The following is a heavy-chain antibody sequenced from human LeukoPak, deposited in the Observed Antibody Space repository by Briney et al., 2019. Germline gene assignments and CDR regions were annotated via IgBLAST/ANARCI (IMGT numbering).Heavy chain of an antibody. Sequence: MTSETLSLTCAVSGGSINNYYWSWIRQPAGKGLEWIGRIFTSGSTNYNASLKSRVTMSVDTSKNQFSLKLRSMTAADTAVHYCARAPVTVKDSFDIWGQGTMVTVSS. V-gene: IGHV4-4*07. J-gene: IGHJ3*02. CDR2: IFTSGST. D-gene: IGHD4-11*01. CDR3: ARAPVTVKDSFDI. CDR1: GGSINNYY.